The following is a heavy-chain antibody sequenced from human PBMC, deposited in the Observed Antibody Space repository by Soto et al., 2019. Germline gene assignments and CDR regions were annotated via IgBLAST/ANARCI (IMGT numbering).Heavy chain of an antibody. D-gene: IGHD3-9*01. V-gene: IGHV1-3*01. CDR1: GYTFNSSS. CDR3: AARTGLRYFDWSSAGYAFRI. Sequence: GASVKVWWKASGYTFNSSSLNEVRKDTGQRLECMGWINDGNGNTKYSQKFQGRVTITRDTSASTAYRELSSLSSEDTALYYCAARTGLRYFDWSSAGYAFRIRGKGTMVTVSS. J-gene: IGHJ3*02. CDR2: INDGNGNT.